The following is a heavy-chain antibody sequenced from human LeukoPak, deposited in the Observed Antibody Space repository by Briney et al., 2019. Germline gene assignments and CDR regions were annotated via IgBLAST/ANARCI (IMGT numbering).Heavy chain of an antibody. CDR1: GGSISSGDYY. Sequence: DPSETLSLTCTVSGGSISSGDYYWSWIRQPPGKGLEWIGYIYYSGSTYYTPSLKSRVTISVDTSKNQFSLKLSSVTAADTAVYYCARVTGGSGSYYSPLHYYFDYWGQGTLVTVSS. CDR3: ARVTGGSGSYYSPLHYYFDY. V-gene: IGHV4-30-4*01. D-gene: IGHD3-10*01. CDR2: IYYSGST. J-gene: IGHJ4*02.